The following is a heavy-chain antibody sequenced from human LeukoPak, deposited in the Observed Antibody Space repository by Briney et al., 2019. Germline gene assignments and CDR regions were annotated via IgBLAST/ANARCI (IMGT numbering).Heavy chain of an antibody. Sequence: SETLSLTCTVSGGSIISNSHYWGWIRQSPGKGLEWIGSLFHSGSAYYNPSLTSSPKSRVAISGDTSKNQFSLKLSSVTAADTAVYYCASLWEEYSGSYFFDYWGQGTLVTVSS. CDR2: LFHSGSA. V-gene: IGHV4-39*01. CDR1: GGSIISNSHY. CDR3: ASLWEEYSGSYFFDY. J-gene: IGHJ4*02. D-gene: IGHD1-26*01.